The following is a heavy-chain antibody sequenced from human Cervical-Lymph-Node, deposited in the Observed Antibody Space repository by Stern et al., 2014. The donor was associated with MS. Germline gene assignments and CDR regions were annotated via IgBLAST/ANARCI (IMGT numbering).Heavy chain of an antibody. CDR3: ATPFSHSFRYGMHV. V-gene: IGHV1-3*01. D-gene: IGHD2/OR15-2a*01. J-gene: IGHJ6*02. Sequence: QVQLLQPGAEVKKLGASVNVSCKASGYTFNTYAIHWVRQAPGQGLEWVGYINAGNGQTKYSQKFQGRVTITRDTSASTGYIELSSLRSEDSAVYYCATPFSHSFRYGMHVWGQGTTVTVSS. CDR1: GYTFNTYA. CDR2: INAGNGQT.